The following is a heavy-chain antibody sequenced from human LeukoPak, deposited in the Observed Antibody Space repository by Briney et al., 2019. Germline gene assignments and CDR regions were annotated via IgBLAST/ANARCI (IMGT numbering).Heavy chain of an antibody. Sequence: RGSLRLSCAASGFTFSSYAMHWVRQAPGKGLEWVAVISYDGSNKYYADSVKGRFTISRDNSKNTLYLQMNSLRAEDTAVYYCAKGSRSIAVDNLCDYWGQGSLVTVSS. CDR2: ISYDGSNK. CDR1: GFTFSSYA. J-gene: IGHJ4*02. D-gene: IGHD6-19*01. CDR3: AKGSRSIAVDNLCDY. V-gene: IGHV3-30-3*01.